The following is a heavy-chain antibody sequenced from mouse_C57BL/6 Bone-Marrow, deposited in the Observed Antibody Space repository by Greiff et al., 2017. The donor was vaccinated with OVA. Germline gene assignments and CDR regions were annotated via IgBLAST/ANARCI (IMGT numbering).Heavy chain of an antibody. J-gene: IGHJ3*01. D-gene: IGHD3-2*02. V-gene: IGHV5-6*01. CDR1: GFTFSSYG. CDR2: ISSGGSYT. Sequence: EVHLVESGGDLVKPGGSLKLSCAASGFTFSSYGMSWVRQTPDKRLEWVATISSGGSYTYYPDSVKGRFTISRDNAKNTLYLQMSSLKSEDTARYYCARRQLRLFACWGQGTLVTVSA. CDR3: ARRQLRLFAC.